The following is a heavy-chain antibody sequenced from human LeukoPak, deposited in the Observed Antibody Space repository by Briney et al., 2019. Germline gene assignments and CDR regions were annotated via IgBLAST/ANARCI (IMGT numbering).Heavy chain of an antibody. J-gene: IGHJ6*02. Sequence: PSETLSLTCTVSGGSISSYYWSWIRQPPGKGLEWIGYIYYSGSTNYNPSLKSRVTISVDTSKNQFSLKLSSVTAADTAVYYCARQGTATYYYYGMDVWGQGTAATVSS. D-gene: IGHD5-18*01. CDR2: IYYSGST. CDR3: ARQGTATYYYYGMDV. CDR1: GGSISSYY. V-gene: IGHV4-59*08.